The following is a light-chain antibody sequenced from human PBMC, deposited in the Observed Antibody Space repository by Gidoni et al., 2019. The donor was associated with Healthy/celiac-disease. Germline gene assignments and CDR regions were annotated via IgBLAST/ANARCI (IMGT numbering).Light chain of an antibody. V-gene: IGKV3-20*01. Sequence: EIVLTHSPGTLSLSPGERATLSCRASQSVSSSYLALYQQKPGQAPRLLIYGASSRATGTPDRFSGSGSGTDFTLTISRLEPEDFAVYYCQQYGSSPRTFGQGTKLEIK. J-gene: IGKJ2*01. CDR2: GAS. CDR3: QQYGSSPRT. CDR1: QSVSSSY.